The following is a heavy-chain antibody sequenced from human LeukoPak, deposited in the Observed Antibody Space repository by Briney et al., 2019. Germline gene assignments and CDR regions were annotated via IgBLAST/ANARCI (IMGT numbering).Heavy chain of an antibody. CDR3: AKGGLYDLLDY. V-gene: IGHV1-24*01. D-gene: IGHD3-9*01. CDR2: FEPADGEI. J-gene: IGHJ4*02. Sequence: ASVKVSCKVSGYTLTELSMHWVRQAPGKGLEWMGGFEPADGEIIYAQKFQGRVTMTEDTSTDTAFMELRSLRSEDTAVYYCAKGGLYDLLDYWGQGTLVTVSS. CDR1: GYTLTELS.